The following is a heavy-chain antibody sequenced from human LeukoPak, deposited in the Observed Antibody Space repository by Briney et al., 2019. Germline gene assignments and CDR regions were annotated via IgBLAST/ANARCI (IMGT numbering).Heavy chain of an antibody. CDR1: GYTFTHYY. D-gene: IGHD3-10*01. V-gene: IGHV1-2*02. Sequence: ASVQVSCKASGYTFTHYYIHWVGPAPGQGLEWMGLINPNSGGTKYAQKFQGRVTMPRGTSISTAYMELNSLGSDDTAGYYCAGALPMFRGLTSWDYGGEGPLVIVSS. CDR3: AGALPMFRGLTSWDY. CDR2: INPNSGGT. J-gene: IGHJ4*02.